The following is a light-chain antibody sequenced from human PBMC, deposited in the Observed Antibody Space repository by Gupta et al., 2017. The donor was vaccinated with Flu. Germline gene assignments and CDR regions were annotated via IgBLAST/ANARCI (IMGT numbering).Light chain of an antibody. J-gene: IGLJ2*01. V-gene: IGLV3-27*01. CDR1: VLAKKY. Sequence: SSELTQPSPVSLSPGQTARIACSGDVLAKKYTRWFQQKPGQAPVLVIYRDSERPAEIPERFSGSSSGTTVTVTISGGQVEEEADYYCYSATDANRGLFGGGTKLTVL. CDR3: YSATDANRGL. CDR2: RDS.